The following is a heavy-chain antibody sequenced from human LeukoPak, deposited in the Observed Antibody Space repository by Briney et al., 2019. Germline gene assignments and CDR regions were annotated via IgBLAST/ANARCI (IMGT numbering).Heavy chain of an antibody. Sequence: SETLSLTCTVSGGSISSSSYYWGWIRQPPGKGLEWIGSIYYSGSTYYNPSLKSRVTISVDTSKNQFSLKLSSVTAADTAVYYCARQYGLYKYFDYWGQGTLVTVSS. J-gene: IGHJ4*02. CDR2: IYYSGST. D-gene: IGHD5-24*01. CDR1: GGSISSSSYY. V-gene: IGHV4-39*07. CDR3: ARQYGLYKYFDY.